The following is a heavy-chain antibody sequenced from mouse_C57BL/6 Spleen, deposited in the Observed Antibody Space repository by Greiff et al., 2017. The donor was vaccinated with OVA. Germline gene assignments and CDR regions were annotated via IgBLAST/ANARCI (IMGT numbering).Heavy chain of an antibody. CDR3: ARRGSSGYVYYFDY. CDR1: GYAFTNYL. D-gene: IGHD3-2*02. Sequence: QVQLKESGAELVRPGTSVKVSCKASGYAFTNYLIEWVKQRPGQGLEWIGVINPGSGGTNYNEKFKGKATLTADKSSSTAYMQLSSLTSEDSAVYFCARRGSSGYVYYFDYWGQGTTLTVSS. CDR2: INPGSGGT. J-gene: IGHJ2*01. V-gene: IGHV1-54*01.